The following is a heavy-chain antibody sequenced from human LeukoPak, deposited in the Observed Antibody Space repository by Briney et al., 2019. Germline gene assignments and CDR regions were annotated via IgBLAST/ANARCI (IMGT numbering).Heavy chain of an antibody. CDR3: ARRYFYYYYYMDV. CDR2: IYTSGST. Sequence: SETLSLTCTVSGGSISSSSYYWSWIRQPAGKGLEWIGRIYTSGSTNYNPSLKSRVTISVDTSKNQFSLNLSSVTAADTAVYYCARRYFYYYYYMDVWGKGTTVTISS. V-gene: IGHV4-61*02. CDR1: GGSISSSSYY. J-gene: IGHJ6*03.